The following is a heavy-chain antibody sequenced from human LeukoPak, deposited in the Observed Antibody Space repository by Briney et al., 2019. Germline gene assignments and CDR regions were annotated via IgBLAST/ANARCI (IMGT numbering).Heavy chain of an antibody. J-gene: IGHJ4*02. CDR3: AKSSREDSSGWFDY. V-gene: IGHV3-9*01. CDR1: GFTFDNYA. CDR2: ISWNSGSI. Sequence: GRSLRLSCAASGFTFDNYAMHWVRQAPWKGLEWVSVISWNSGSIGYADSVKGRFTISRDNAKNSLYLQMNSLRAEDTALYYCAKSSREDSSGWFDYWGQGTLVTVSS. D-gene: IGHD6-19*01.